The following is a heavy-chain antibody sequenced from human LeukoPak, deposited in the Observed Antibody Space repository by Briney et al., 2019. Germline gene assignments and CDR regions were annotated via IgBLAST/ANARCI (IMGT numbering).Heavy chain of an antibody. CDR3: ARAGRVYGCSGGSCQNKDAFDI. Sequence: PGGSLRLSCAASEFPFSSYAMHWVRQAPGKGLEYVSAISSEGGSTYYANSVKGRFTISRDNSKNTLYLQMGSLRAEDMAVYSCARAGRVYGCSGGSCQNKDAFDIWGQGTMVTVSS. D-gene: IGHD2-15*01. CDR1: EFPFSSYA. CDR2: ISSEGGST. J-gene: IGHJ3*02. V-gene: IGHV3-64*01.